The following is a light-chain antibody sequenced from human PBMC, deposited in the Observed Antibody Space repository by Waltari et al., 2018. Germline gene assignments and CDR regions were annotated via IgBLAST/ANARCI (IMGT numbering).Light chain of an antibody. CDR3: QQYKNWPWT. CDR2: GAS. J-gene: IGKJ1*01. CDR1: QSVSSN. Sequence: EIVMTQSPATLSVSPGERATLSCRASQSVSSNLAWYQQKPGQAPRLLIYGASTRATGIPAGLSGSGSGTEFTLTMSSLQSEDFAVYYCQQYKNWPWTFGLGTKVEIK. V-gene: IGKV3-15*01.